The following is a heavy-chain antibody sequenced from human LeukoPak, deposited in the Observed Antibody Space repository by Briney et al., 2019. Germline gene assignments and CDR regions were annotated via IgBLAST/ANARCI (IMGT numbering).Heavy chain of an antibody. CDR1: GYTFTGHY. Sequence: ASVQVSCKASGYTFTGHYMNWVRQAPGQGLEWMGWINPNSGATNYAQKFQGRVTMTRDTSISTAYMELSSLRSDDTAVYYCARGLVVPPRSAFDIWGQGTMVTVSS. J-gene: IGHJ3*02. CDR3: ARGLVVPPRSAFDI. V-gene: IGHV1-2*02. CDR2: INPNSGAT.